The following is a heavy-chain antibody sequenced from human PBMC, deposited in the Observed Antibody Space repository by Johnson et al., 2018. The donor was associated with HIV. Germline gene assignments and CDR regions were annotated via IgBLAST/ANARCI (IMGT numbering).Heavy chain of an antibody. CDR2: IKEDGSKK. CDR1: GFSIRNFW. Sequence: VQLVESGGGLVQPGGSLRLSCAVSGFSIRNFWMTWVRQAPGKGLEWVANIKEDGSKKNYVDSVKGRFTISRDNAKNSLYLQMNSLRAEDTAKYYCARDELYRMYALTALDIWGQGTMVIVSS. CDR3: ARDELYRMYALTALDI. D-gene: IGHD2-15*01. J-gene: IGHJ3*02. V-gene: IGHV3-7*05.